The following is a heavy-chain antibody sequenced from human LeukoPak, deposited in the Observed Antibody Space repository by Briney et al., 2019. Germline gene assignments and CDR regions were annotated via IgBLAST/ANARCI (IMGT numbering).Heavy chain of an antibody. CDR2: INWNGGST. Sequence: GGSLRLSCAASGFSFSSSGMHWVRQAPGEGLEWVSGINWNGGSTFYADSVKGRFTISRDNAKNALYLQMNSLTAEDTALYHCAGDRGYGSSDFWGQGTLVTVSS. CDR1: GFSFSSSG. V-gene: IGHV3-20*01. D-gene: IGHD3-10*01. CDR3: AGDRGYGSSDF. J-gene: IGHJ4*02.